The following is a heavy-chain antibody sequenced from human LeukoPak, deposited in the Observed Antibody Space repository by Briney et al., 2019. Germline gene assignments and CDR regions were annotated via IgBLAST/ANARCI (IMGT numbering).Heavy chain of an antibody. CDR3: AKARHYYDSSGSFDY. CDR2: ISGSGGST. V-gene: IGHV3-23*01. CDR1: GFTFSSYA. D-gene: IGHD3-22*01. Sequence: GGSLRLSCAASGFTFSSYAMSWVRQAPGKGLEWVSAISGSGGSTYYADSVKGRFTTSRDNSKNTLYLQMNSLRAEDTAVYYCAKARHYYDSSGSFDYWGQGTLVTVSS. J-gene: IGHJ4*02.